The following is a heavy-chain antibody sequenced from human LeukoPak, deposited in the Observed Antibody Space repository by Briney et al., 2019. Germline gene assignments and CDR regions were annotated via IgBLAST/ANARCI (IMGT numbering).Heavy chain of an antibody. CDR3: ARLGTPGTTDFDY. D-gene: IGHD1-1*01. V-gene: IGHV5-51*01. Sequence: GESLKISCKGSGYSFTSYWIAWVRQMSGKGLEWMGIIYPGDSDTKYSPSFQGQITISADKSITTAYLQWSSLKASDTAMYYCARLGTPGTTDFDYWGQGTLATVSS. CDR2: IYPGDSDT. CDR1: GYSFTSYW. J-gene: IGHJ4*02.